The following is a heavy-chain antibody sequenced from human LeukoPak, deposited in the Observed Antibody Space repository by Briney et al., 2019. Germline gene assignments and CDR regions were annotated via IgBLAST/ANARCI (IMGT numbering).Heavy chain of an antibody. Sequence: GGSLRLSCAASGFTFSGYYMSWIRQAPEEGLEWVSYISSSGSTIYYADSVKGRFAISRDNAKNSLYLQMNSLRAEDTAVYYCARVRWPNTKDYWGQGTLVTVSS. CDR3: ARVRWPNTKDY. V-gene: IGHV3-11*04. CDR1: GFTFSGYY. CDR2: ISSSGSTI. D-gene: IGHD2-15*01. J-gene: IGHJ4*02.